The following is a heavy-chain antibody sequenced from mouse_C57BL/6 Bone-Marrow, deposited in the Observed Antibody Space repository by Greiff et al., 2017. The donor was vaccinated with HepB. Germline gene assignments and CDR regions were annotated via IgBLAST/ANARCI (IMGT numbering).Heavy chain of an antibody. J-gene: IGHJ3*01. CDR1: GYTFTSYW. Sequence: VQLQQSGAELVKPGASVKMSCKASGYTFTSYWITWVKQRPGQGLEWIGDIYPGSGSTNYNEKFKSKATLTVDTSSSTAYIQLSSLTSENAAVYYCERWKKESRQHRAYWGQGTGVTVSA. D-gene: IGHD3-2*02. CDR2: IYPGSGST. CDR3: ERWKKESRQHRAY. V-gene: IGHV1-55*01.